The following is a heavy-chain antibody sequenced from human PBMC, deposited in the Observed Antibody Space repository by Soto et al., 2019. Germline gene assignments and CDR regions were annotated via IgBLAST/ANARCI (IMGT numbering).Heavy chain of an antibody. J-gene: IGHJ4*02. D-gene: IGHD1-26*01. CDR3: ARVSSYYLNFDY. CDR2: IWYDGSNK. Sequence: PGGSLRLSCAASGFTFSSYGMHWVRQAPGKGLEWVAVIWYDGSNKYYADSVKGRFTISRDNSKNTLYLQMNSLRAEDTAVSYCARVSSYYLNFDYWGQGTLVTVSS. V-gene: IGHV3-33*01. CDR1: GFTFSSYG.